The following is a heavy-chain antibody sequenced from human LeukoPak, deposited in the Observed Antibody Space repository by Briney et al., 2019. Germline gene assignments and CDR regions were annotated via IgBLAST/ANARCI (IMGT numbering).Heavy chain of an antibody. Sequence: SETLSLTCTVSGGSISSYYWSWIRQPPGKGLEWIGYIYYSGSTNYNPSLKSRVTISVDTSKNQFSLKLSSVTAADTAVYYCARGGYYYDSGGYYHPFDYWGQGTLVTVSS. CDR1: GGSISSYY. D-gene: IGHD3-22*01. CDR2: IYYSGST. V-gene: IGHV4-59*01. CDR3: ARGGYYYDSGGYYHPFDY. J-gene: IGHJ4*02.